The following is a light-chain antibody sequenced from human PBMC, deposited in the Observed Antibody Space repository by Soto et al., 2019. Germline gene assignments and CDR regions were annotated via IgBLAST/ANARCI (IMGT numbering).Light chain of an antibody. CDR2: DND. J-gene: IGLJ2*01. CDR3: GAWDDNLSVFF. CDR1: SSDIGYVY. V-gene: IGLV1-51*01. Sequence: QSVLTQPPSVSAAPGQKVTISCSGSSSDIGYVYVSWYQQVPGAGPKLLIYDNDKRPSGISVRFSGSNFGTSATLDITGLQTGDEADYYCGAWDDNLSVFFFGGGTKLTVL.